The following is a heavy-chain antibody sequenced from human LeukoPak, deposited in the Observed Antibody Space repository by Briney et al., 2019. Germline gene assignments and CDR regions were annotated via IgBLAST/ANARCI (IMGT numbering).Heavy chain of an antibody. CDR2: INHSGST. Sequence: SETLSLTCAVYGGSFSGYYWSWIRQPPGKGLEWTGEINHSGSTNYNPSLMSRVTISVDTSKNQFSLKLSSVTAADTAVYYCARGFYGSGTSPYFDYWGQGTLVTVSS. V-gene: IGHV4-34*01. J-gene: IGHJ4*02. CDR1: GGSFSGYY. CDR3: ARGFYGSGTSPYFDY. D-gene: IGHD3-10*01.